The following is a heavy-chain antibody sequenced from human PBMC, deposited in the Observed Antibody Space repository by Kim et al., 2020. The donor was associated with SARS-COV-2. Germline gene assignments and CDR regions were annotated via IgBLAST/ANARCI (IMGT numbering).Heavy chain of an antibody. V-gene: IGHV4-59*01. Sequence: TYYTPTQKSRVTISVDTSKNQFSLKLSSVTAADTAVYYCAREPNGYYFDYWGQGTLVTVSS. J-gene: IGHJ4*02. D-gene: IGHD2-8*01. CDR3: AREPNGYYFDY. CDR2: T.